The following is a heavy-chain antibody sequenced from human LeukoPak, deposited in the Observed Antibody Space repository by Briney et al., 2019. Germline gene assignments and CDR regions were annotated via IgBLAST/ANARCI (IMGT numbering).Heavy chain of an antibody. Sequence: PGGSLRLSCAASGFTVSSNYMSWVRQAPGKGLEWVSVIYSGGSTYYADSVKGRFTISRDNSKNTLYLQMNSLRAEDTAVYYCARVSPVWGYSYAEGGGFDYWGQGTLVTVSS. CDR2: IYSGGST. J-gene: IGHJ4*02. CDR3: ARVSPVWGYSYAEGGGFDY. V-gene: IGHV3-53*01. CDR1: GFTVSSNY. D-gene: IGHD5-18*01.